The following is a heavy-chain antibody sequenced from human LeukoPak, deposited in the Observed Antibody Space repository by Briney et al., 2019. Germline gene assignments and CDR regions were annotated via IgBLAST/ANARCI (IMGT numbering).Heavy chain of an antibody. CDR2: IYYSGST. CDR3: AYVWGSYRYYFDY. J-gene: IGHJ4*02. D-gene: IGHD3-16*02. Sequence: SETLSLTCTVSGGSISSSSYYWGWIRQPPGKGLEWIGSIYYSGSTYYNPSLKSRVTISVDTSKNQFSLKLSSVTAAVTAVYYCAYVWGSYRYYFDYWGQGTLVTVSS. V-gene: IGHV4-39*07. CDR1: GGSISSSSYY.